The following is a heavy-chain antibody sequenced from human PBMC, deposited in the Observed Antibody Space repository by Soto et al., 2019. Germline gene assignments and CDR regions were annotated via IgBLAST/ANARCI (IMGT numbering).Heavy chain of an antibody. J-gene: IGHJ4*02. Sequence: SETLSLTCTVSGGSISSGDYYWSWIRQPPGKGLEWIGYIYYSGSTYYNPSLKSRVTISVDTSKNQFSLKLSSVTAADTAVYYCARDFAAAGTPTYFDYWGQGTLVTVSS. CDR2: IYYSGST. D-gene: IGHD6-13*01. V-gene: IGHV4-30-4*01. CDR3: ARDFAAAGTPTYFDY. CDR1: GGSISSGDYY.